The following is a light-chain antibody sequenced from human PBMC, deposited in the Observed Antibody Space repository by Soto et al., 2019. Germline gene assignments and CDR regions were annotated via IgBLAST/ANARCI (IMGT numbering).Light chain of an antibody. J-gene: IGKJ5*01. CDR1: QTISSW. CDR3: QQSNNHPIS. V-gene: IGKV1-5*03. CDR2: KAS. Sequence: DTPLTQSPSTLSASVGDRVTITCRASQTISSWLAWHQQKPGKAPKLLIYKASTLESGVPSRFSGSGSGTEFTLTISSLQPDDFATYYCQQSNNHPISFGQGTRLEIK.